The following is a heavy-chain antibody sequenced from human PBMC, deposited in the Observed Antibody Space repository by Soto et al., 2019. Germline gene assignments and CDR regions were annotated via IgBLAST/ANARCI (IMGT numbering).Heavy chain of an antibody. Sequence: QVQLVESGGGLVKPGGSLRLSCAASGFIFSDYYMTWIRQSPGKGLEWISYISNSGITNYADSVKGRFTISRDKAKNSLYLQMDSLSAEDTAVYYCARENYYKMDVWGQGTTVTVSS. V-gene: IGHV3-11*05. CDR3: ARENYYKMDV. J-gene: IGHJ6*02. CDR2: ISNSGIT. CDR1: GFIFSDYY.